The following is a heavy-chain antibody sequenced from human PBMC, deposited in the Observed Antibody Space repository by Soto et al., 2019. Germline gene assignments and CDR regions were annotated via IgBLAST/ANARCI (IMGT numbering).Heavy chain of an antibody. D-gene: IGHD1-26*01. Sequence: GGSLRLSCAASGFTFSSFSMSWVRQAPGRGLEWVSSIYPRGSATFYADSVKGRFAISRDNSKNTVYLQMNSLRADDTAVYYCAKDRLSDSGWDIDYWGQGTLVTVSS. CDR3: AKDRLSDSGWDIDY. J-gene: IGHJ4*02. CDR2: IYPRGSAT. CDR1: GFTFSSFS. V-gene: IGHV3-23*01.